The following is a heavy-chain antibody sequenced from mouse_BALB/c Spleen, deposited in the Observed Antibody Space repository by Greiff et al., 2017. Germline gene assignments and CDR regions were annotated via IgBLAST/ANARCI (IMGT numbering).Heavy chain of an antibody. CDR2: IYPGNSDT. J-gene: IGHJ4*01. V-gene: IGHV1-5*01. Sequence: EVQLQQSGTVLARPGASVKMSCKASGYSFTSYWMHWVKQRPGQGLEWIGAIYPGNSDTSYNQKFKGKAKLTAVTSASTAYMELSSLTNEDSAVYYCTYYSGGAMDYWGQGTSVTVSS. CDR3: TYYSGGAMDY. CDR1: GYSFTSYW. D-gene: IGHD1-1*01.